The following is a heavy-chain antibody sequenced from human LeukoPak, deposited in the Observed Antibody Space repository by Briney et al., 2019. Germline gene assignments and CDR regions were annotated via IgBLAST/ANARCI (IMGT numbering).Heavy chain of an antibody. CDR1: GGSISGHY. D-gene: IGHD3-16*01. Sequence: PSETLSLTCSVSGGSISGHYWTWIRQPPGKGLEWIGQIHYTGKPDYNPSLKSRITISVDTSKNQVSLQMSSVTAADSAIYYCARFGVDYDMDVWGHGTTLTVFS. CDR2: IHYTGKP. J-gene: IGHJ6*02. V-gene: IGHV4-59*11. CDR3: ARFGVDYDMDV.